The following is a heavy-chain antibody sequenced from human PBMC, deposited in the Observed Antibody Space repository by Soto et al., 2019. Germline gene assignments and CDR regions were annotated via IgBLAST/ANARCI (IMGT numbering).Heavy chain of an antibody. CDR3: ARGVTIFGSHKVFDI. CDR2: INHSGST. CDR1: GGSFSGYY. D-gene: IGHD3-3*01. J-gene: IGHJ3*02. Sequence: NPSETLSLTCAVYGGSFSGYYWSWIRQPPGKGLEWIGEINHSGSTNYNPSLKSRVTISVDTSKNQFSLKLSSVTAADTAVYYCARGVTIFGSHKVFDIWGQGTMVTVSS. V-gene: IGHV4-34*01.